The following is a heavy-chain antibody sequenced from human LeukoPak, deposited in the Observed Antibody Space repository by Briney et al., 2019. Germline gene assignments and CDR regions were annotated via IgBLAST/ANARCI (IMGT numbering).Heavy chain of an antibody. D-gene: IGHD3-10*01. Sequence: SETLSLTCTVSGGSISSYYWSWIRQPPGKGLEWIGYIYYSGSTNYNPSLKSRVTISVDTSKNQFSLKLSSVTAADTAVYYCARSYGSGNTFTYYYGMDVWGQGTTVTVSS. V-gene: IGHV4-59*01. J-gene: IGHJ6*02. CDR3: ARSYGSGNTFTYYYGMDV. CDR2: IYYSGST. CDR1: GGSISSYY.